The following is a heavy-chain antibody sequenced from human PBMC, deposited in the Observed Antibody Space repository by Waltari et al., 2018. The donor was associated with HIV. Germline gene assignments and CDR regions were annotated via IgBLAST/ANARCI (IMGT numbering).Heavy chain of an antibody. D-gene: IGHD6-13*01. CDR1: GFSLSTSGVG. CDR2: IYWEDDN. Sequence: QITLKESGPTLVKPTQTLTLTCTFSGFSLSTSGVGVGWLRQPPGKALEWIALIYWEDDNRYSPSLKNRLTITKDTSKNQVVLTMTNMDPVDTATYYCAHSFVIQQPAAYNWFDPWGQGTLVTVSS. V-gene: IGHV2-5*02. J-gene: IGHJ5*02. CDR3: AHSFVIQQPAAYNWFDP.